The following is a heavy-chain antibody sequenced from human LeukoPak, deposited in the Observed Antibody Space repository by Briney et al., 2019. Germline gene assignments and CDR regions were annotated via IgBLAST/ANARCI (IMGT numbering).Heavy chain of an antibody. CDR1: GGSISSRNW. D-gene: IGHD2-15*01. CDR3: ARVVASTSIDS. J-gene: IGHJ4*02. V-gene: IGHV4-4*02. Sequence: PSGTLSLTCAVSGGSISSRNWWSWVRQPPGKGLEWIGEIYHSGSTNYNPSLKTRVTISVDPSKNRFSLKLTSVTAADTAVYYCARVVASTSIDSWGQGTLVTVSS. CDR2: IYHSGST.